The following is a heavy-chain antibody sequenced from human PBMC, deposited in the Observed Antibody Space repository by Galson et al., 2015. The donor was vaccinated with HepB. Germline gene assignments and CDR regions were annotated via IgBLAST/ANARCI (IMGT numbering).Heavy chain of an antibody. CDR3: ANKKGWFGELLSGAFDI. V-gene: IGHV3-30*02. CDR2: IRYDGSNK. J-gene: IGHJ3*02. D-gene: IGHD3-10*01. CDR1: GFTFSSYG. Sequence: SLRLSCAASGFTFSSYGMHWVRQAPGKGLEWVAFIRYDGSNKNYADSVKGRFTISRDNSKNTLYLQMNSLRAEDTAVYYCANKKGWFGELLSGAFDIWGQGTMVTVSS.